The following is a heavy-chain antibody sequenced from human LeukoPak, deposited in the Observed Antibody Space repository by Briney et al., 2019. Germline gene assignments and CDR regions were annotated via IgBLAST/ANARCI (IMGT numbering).Heavy chain of an antibody. V-gene: IGHV3-7*04. CDR3: ARGSAFDI. J-gene: IGHJ4*02. CDR1: GYTFTSYG. D-gene: IGHD3-9*01. CDR2: IKQDGSEK. Sequence: SCKASGYTFTSYGISWVRQAPGKGLEWVANIKQDGSEKYYVDSVKGRFTISRDNAKNSLYLQMNSLRAEDTAVYYCARGSAFDIWGQGTLVTVSS.